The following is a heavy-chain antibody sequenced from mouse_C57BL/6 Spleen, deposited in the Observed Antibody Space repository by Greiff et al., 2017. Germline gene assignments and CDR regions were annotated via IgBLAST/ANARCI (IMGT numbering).Heavy chain of an antibody. V-gene: IGHV14-3*01. CDR2: IAPANGNT. J-gene: IGHJ2*01. D-gene: IGHD2-4*01. CDR3: AAIYYDYDVEDYFDY. Sequence: VHVKQSVAELVRPGASVKLSCTASGFNIKNTYMHWVKQRPEQGLEWIGRIAPANGNTKYAPKFQGKATITADTSSNNAYLQLSSLTSEDTAIYYCAAIYYDYDVEDYFDYWGQGTTLTVSS. CDR1: GFNIKNTY.